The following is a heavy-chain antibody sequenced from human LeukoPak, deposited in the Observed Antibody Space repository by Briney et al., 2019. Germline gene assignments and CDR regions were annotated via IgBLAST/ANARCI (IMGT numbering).Heavy chain of an antibody. CDR3: AKRINPSEGRAFDI. Sequence: GGSLRLSCVASGFTVSSYAMSWVRQAPGKGLERVSAISGGAYSTYYADSVTGRFIISRDISKNTLYLQMNSLRAEDTAVYYCAKRINPSEGRAFDIWGQGTMVTVSS. D-gene: IGHD1-26*01. CDR1: GFTVSSYA. CDR2: ISGGAYST. J-gene: IGHJ3*02. V-gene: IGHV3-23*01.